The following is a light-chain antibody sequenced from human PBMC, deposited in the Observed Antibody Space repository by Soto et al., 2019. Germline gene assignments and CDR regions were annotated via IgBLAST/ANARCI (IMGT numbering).Light chain of an antibody. CDR1: QSVSSN. Sequence: EIVMTQSPATLSVSPGERATLSCRASQSVSSNVAWYQQQPGQAPRLLIFGASTRATGVPVRFSGSGSGRQFTLTISSLQSEDFAVYYCHQYNDGPAGTFGQGTKVGIK. CDR2: GAS. V-gene: IGKV3-15*01. CDR3: HQYNDGPAGT. J-gene: IGKJ1*01.